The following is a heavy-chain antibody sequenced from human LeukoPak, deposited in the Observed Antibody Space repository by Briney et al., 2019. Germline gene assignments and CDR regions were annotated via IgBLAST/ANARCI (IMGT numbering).Heavy chain of an antibody. V-gene: IGHV4-59*12. CDR2: IYYSGST. J-gene: IGHJ5*02. CDR1: GGSISSYY. CDR3: ARDEDWFDP. Sequence: ASETLSLTCTVSGGSISSYYWSWIRQPPGKGLEWIGYIYYSGSTNYNPPLKSRVTISVDTSKNQFSLKLSSVTAADTAVYYCARDEDWFDPWGQGTLVTVSS.